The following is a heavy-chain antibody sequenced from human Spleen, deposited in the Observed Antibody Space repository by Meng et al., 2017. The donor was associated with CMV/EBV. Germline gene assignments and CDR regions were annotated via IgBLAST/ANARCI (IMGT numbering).Heavy chain of an antibody. D-gene: IGHD2-2*01. V-gene: IGHV4-4*02. CDR2: SYLSGST. CDR3: ARGEGWSSSSGELDY. Sequence: RHEECPRGVETSANLLLPYLAVGGALGRGDCCKWGRLPPRQGLELNGNSYLSGSTTYNSTPKRQVTVSIDEDKYQFSLKLSSVSAANTAMYVCARGEGWSSSSGELDYWGQGVLVTVSS. J-gene: IGHJ4*02. CDR1: GGALGRGDC.